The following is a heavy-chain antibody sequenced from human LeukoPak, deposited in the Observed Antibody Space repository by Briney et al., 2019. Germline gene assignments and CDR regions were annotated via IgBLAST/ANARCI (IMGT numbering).Heavy chain of an antibody. CDR1: GDSISSDSVA. CDR2: TYYRSGWYS. CDR3: ARDTRAGYSLPLDY. D-gene: IGHD2-15*01. J-gene: IGHJ4*02. V-gene: IGHV6-1*01. Sequence: SQTLSLTCAISGDSISSDSVAWNWIRQSPSRGLEWLGRTYYRSGWYSDYAVSVKGRINFNPDTSKNQFSPQLISVTPEDTAVYYCARDTRAGYSLPLDYWGQGTVVTVSS.